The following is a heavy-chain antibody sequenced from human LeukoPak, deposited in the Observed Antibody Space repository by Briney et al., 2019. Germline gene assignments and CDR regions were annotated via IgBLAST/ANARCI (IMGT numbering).Heavy chain of an antibody. CDR1: GFTLSNYW. V-gene: IGHV3-74*01. CDR3: ARGDYGYSPPDY. J-gene: IGHJ4*02. D-gene: IGHD5-18*01. CDR2: INTDGTTT. Sequence: GGSLRLSCAGPGFTLSNYWMHWVRQAPGKGLVWVSRINTDGTTTNYADSVKGRFAISRDNAKNTVYLQMNSLRAEDTAVYYCARGDYGYSPPDYWGQGTLVTVSS.